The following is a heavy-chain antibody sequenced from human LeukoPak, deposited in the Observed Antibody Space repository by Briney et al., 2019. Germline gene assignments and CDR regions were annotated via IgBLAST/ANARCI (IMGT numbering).Heavy chain of an antibody. CDR2: IYYSGST. D-gene: IGHD3-22*01. Sequence: SETLSLTCTVSGGSISSGSYYWNWFRQHPGTGLEWIGHIYYSGSTDYNPSLKSRVTISVDTSKNQFSLRLSSVTAADTAVYSCARGGDSSGYYPFDYWGQGTLVTVSS. V-gene: IGHV4-31*03. CDR3: ARGGDSSGYYPFDY. CDR1: GGSISSGSYY. J-gene: IGHJ4*02.